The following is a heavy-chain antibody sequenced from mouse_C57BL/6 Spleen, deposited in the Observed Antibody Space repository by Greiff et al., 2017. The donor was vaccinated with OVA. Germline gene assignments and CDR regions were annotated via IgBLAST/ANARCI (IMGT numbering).Heavy chain of an antibody. CDR3: ARHEKAAQAWFAY. Sequence: VQGVESGAELVKPGASVKLSCKASGYTFTEYSIHWVKQRPGQGLEWIGWIYPGSGSIKYNEKFKDKATLTADKSYSTVSMELSRLTSDDSAVYFCARHEKAAQAWFAYWGQGTLVTVSA. D-gene: IGHD3-2*02. CDR1: GYTFTEYS. J-gene: IGHJ3*01. V-gene: IGHV1-62-2*01. CDR2: IYPGSGSI.